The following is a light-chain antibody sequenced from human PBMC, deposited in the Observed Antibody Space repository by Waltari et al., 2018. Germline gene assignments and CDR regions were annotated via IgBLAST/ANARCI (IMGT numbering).Light chain of an antibody. V-gene: IGKV3-15*01. CDR2: GAS. CDR1: QSVSSN. J-gene: IGKJ1*01. Sequence: EIVMTQSPATLSMSLGEGATLSCRASQSVSSNLALYQQNPGQAPRLLIYGASTRATGIPTRFSGSGSGTEFTLTISSLQSEDFAVYYCQQYNNWPWTFGQGTKVEIK. CDR3: QQYNNWPWT.